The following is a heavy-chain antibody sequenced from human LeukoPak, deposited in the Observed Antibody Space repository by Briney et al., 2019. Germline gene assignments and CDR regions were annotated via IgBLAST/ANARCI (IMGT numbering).Heavy chain of an antibody. V-gene: IGHV3-11*06. Sequence: PGGSLRFSCAASGFTFSDYYMSWIRQAPGKGLEWVSYISSSTSYTNYADSVKGRFTISRDNAKNSLFLQMYSLRAEDTAVYYCAGPSSSWDFDYWGKGTLVTVSS. D-gene: IGHD6-13*01. CDR1: GFTFSDYY. CDR2: ISSSTSYT. CDR3: AGPSSSWDFDY. J-gene: IGHJ4*02.